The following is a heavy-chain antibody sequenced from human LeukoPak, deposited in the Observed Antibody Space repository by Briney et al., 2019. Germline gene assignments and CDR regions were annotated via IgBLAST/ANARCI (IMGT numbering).Heavy chain of an antibody. J-gene: IGHJ6*03. D-gene: IGHD6-19*01. CDR3: ARGRFIVVAGATSYYYYMDV. CDR2: IVPIFGTT. V-gene: IGHV1-69*05. Sequence: SVTVSFTTSGGTFNIYAITWVRPAPGQGKGWVGRIVPIFGTTDYAQKFQDRVTFTTDKSTGTAYMELRSLTSEDTAMYYCARGRFIVVAGATSYYYYMDVWGKGTTVIVS. CDR1: GGTFNIYA.